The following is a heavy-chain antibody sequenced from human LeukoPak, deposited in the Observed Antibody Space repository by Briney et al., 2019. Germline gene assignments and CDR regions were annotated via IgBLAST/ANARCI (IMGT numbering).Heavy chain of an antibody. V-gene: IGHV4-59*01. CDR2: IYYSGST. CDR3: ARDYRSNCSGGSCYFSASWYFDL. D-gene: IGHD2-15*01. CDR1: GGSISSYY. J-gene: IGHJ2*01. Sequence: PSETLSPTCTVSGGSISSYYWSWIRQPPGKGLEWIGYIYYSGSTNYHPSLKSRVTISVDTSKNQFSLKLSSVTAADTAVYYCARDYRSNCSGGSCYFSASWYFDLWGRGTLVTVSS.